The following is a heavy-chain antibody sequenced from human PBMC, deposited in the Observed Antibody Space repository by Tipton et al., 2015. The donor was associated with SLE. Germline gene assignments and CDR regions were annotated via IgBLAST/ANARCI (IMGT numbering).Heavy chain of an antibody. D-gene: IGHD2/OR15-2a*01. J-gene: IGHJ4*02. CDR2: ISYDGSNK. CDR1: GFTFSSYA. CDR3: ARDFSEGGYDY. Sequence: SLRLSCAASGFTFSSYAMHWVRQAPGKGLEWVAVISYDGSNKYYADSVKGRFTISRDKSKNTVYLQMNSLRPDDTAVYYCARDFSEGGYDYWGQGTLVTVSS. V-gene: IGHV3-30-3*01.